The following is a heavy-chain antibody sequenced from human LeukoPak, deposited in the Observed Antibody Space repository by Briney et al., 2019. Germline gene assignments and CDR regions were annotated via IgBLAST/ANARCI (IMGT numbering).Heavy chain of an antibody. V-gene: IGHV4-38-2*02. CDR2: IYHSGST. CDR3: ARVRSSSWYVVDAFDI. CDR1: GYSISSGYY. D-gene: IGHD6-13*01. Sequence: SETLSLTCTVSGYSISSGYYWGWIRQPPGKGLEWIGSIYHSGSTYYNPSLKSRVTISVDTSKNQFSLKLSSVTAAGTAVYYCARVRSSSWYVVDAFDIWGQGTMVTVSS. J-gene: IGHJ3*02.